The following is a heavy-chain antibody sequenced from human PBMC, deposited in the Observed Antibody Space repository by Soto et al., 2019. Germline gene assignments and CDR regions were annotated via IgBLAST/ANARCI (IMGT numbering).Heavy chain of an antibody. V-gene: IGHV1-46*03. CDR2: INPSSGST. CDR1: GYTFTSNH. CDR3: ARDRFLEWLSHDY. Sequence: GASVKVSCKASGYTFTSNHVHWVRQAPGQGLEWMGTINPSSGSTTYAQKFQGRVTMTRDTSTSTVYMELSSLRSVDTAVYYCARDRFLEWLSHDYWGQGTLVTVSS. D-gene: IGHD3-3*01. J-gene: IGHJ4*02.